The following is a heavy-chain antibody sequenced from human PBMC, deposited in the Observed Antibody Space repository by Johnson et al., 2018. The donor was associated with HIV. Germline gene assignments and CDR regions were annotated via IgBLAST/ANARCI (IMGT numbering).Heavy chain of an antibody. CDR1: GFTFSSYG. D-gene: IGHD6-13*01. Sequence: VQLVESGGGVVQPGRSLRLSCAASGFTFSSYGMDWVRQVPGKGLEWVANIKQDGSEKYYVDSVKGRFTISRDNSKNTLYLQMNSLRAEDTAVYYCAREQELIGERAFDIWGQGTMVTVSS. CDR2: IKQDGSEK. J-gene: IGHJ3*02. V-gene: IGHV3-7*01. CDR3: AREQELIGERAFDI.